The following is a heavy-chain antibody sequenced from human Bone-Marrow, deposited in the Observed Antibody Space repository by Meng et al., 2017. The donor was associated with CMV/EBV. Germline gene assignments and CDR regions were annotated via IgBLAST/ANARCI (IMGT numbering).Heavy chain of an antibody. J-gene: IGHJ5*02. CDR1: GFTFSSYS. Sequence: ETLSLTCAASGFTFSSYSMNWVRQAPGKGLEWVSSISSSSSYIYYADSVKGRFTISRDNAKNSLYLQMNSLRAEDTAVYYCATSITIFGVPSWGQGTLVTVSS. V-gene: IGHV3-21*01. D-gene: IGHD3-3*01. CDR2: ISSSSSYI. CDR3: ATSITIFGVPS.